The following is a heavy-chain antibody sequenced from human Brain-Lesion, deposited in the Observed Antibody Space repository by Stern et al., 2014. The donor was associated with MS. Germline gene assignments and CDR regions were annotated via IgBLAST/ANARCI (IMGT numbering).Heavy chain of an antibody. CDR1: GYTVSGHY. J-gene: IGHJ4*02. CDR3: ARRKVNTMTLDY. Sequence: QDQLVQSGAEVKKPGASVTVSCTPSGYTVSGHYIDWVRQAPGQGPEWMGLINPNTGATIYAQNFRGRVTLTRDPSTTTVYLDLNRLRSDDTAVYYCARRKVNTMTLDYWGQGTLVTVSS. CDR2: INPNTGAT. D-gene: IGHD5-18*01. V-gene: IGHV1-2*06.